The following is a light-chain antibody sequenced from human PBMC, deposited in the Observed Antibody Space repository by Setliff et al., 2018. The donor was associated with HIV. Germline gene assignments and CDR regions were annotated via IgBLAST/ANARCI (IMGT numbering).Light chain of an antibody. CDR1: FSNIGRNT. Sequence: QAVVTQPPSASGTPGQRVTISCSGSFSNIGRNTINWYQQLPGTAPKLLIFANFQRPSGVPDRFSGAKSGTSASLAISGLQSEDEADYFCAAWDDNLNGYVFGPGTKVTVL. J-gene: IGLJ1*01. CDR2: ANF. CDR3: AAWDDNLNGYV. V-gene: IGLV1-44*01.